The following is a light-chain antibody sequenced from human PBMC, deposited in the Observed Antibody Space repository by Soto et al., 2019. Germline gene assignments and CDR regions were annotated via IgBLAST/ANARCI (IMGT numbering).Light chain of an antibody. J-gene: IGKJ2*01. CDR2: DAS. Sequence: DIRMTQSPSTLSAVVGDRVTITCRASESVSSSVAWYQQKPGKAPKLLIYDASTLESGVPSRFSSSGFGTEFTLTINSLQPDDFGTYYCQQYESFSPYTFGRGTRLEIK. CDR3: QQYESFSPYT. CDR1: ESVSSS. V-gene: IGKV1-5*01.